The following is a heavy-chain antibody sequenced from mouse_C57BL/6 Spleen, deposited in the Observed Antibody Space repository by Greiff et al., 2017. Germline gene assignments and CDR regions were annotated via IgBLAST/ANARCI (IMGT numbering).Heavy chain of an antibody. Sequence: VQLQQSGAELMKPGASVKLSCKATGYTFTGYWIEWVKQRPGHGLEWIGEILPGSGSTNYNEKFKGKATFTADTSSNTADMQLSSLTTEDSAIYYCASRPYGSLWYFDVWGTGTTVTVSS. CDR3: ASRPYGSLWYFDV. V-gene: IGHV1-9*01. CDR2: ILPGSGST. D-gene: IGHD1-1*01. J-gene: IGHJ1*03. CDR1: GYTFTGYW.